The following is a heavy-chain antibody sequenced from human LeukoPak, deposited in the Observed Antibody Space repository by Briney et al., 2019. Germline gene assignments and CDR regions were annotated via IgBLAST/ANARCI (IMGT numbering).Heavy chain of an antibody. CDR2: MYYSGST. CDR1: GGSISSYY. Sequence: SETLSLTCTVSGGSISSYYWSWIRQPPGKGLEWIGYMYYSGSTNYNPSLKSRLTMSLDTSKNQFSLKLSSVTAADTAVYYCARQGGQLWPCLDKWGQGSLVTVSS. CDR3: ARQGGQLWPCLDK. J-gene: IGHJ4*02. D-gene: IGHD5-18*01. V-gene: IGHV4-59*08.